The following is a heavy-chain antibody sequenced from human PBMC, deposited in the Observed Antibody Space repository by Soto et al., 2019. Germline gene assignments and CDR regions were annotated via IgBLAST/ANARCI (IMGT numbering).Heavy chain of an antibody. Sequence: GGSLTLSCAASKFTLSRYWMHWVRQTPGKGLMWVSRINTDGSRTTYADSVKGRFTISRDNAKNTVFLDMNSLRAEDTAVYYCARVASGSYDWFDPWGQGTLVTVSS. CDR1: KFTLSRYW. D-gene: IGHD1-26*01. CDR3: ARVASGSYDWFDP. J-gene: IGHJ5*02. CDR2: INTDGSRT. V-gene: IGHV3-74*03.